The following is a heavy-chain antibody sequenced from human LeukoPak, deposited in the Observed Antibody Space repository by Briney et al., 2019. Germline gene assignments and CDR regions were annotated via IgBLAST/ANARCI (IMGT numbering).Heavy chain of an antibody. CDR1: GFTFSSYS. D-gene: IGHD3-3*01. V-gene: IGHV3-21*01. CDR2: ISSSSSYI. Sequence: GGSLRLSCAASGFTFSSYSMNWVRQAPGKGLEWVSSISSSSSYIYYADSVKGRFTISRDNAKNSLYLQMNSLRAEDTAVYYCARDLYDFWSGYFQHPFDYWGQGTLVTVSS. CDR3: ARDLYDFWSGYFQHPFDY. J-gene: IGHJ4*02.